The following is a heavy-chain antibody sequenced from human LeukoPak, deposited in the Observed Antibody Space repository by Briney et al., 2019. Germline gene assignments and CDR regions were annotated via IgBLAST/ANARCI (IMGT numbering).Heavy chain of an antibody. CDR1: GFTFSNAW. CDR2: IKSKTDGGTT. J-gene: IGHJ4*02. V-gene: IGHV3-15*01. CDR3: TTDLILLLYYDFRGGGY. Sequence: GGSLRLSCAASGFTFSNAWMSWVRQAPGKGLEWVGRIKSKTDGGTTDYAAPVKGRFTISRDDSKNTLYLQMNSLKTEDTAVYYCTTDLILLLYYDFRGGGYWGQGTLVTVSS. D-gene: IGHD3-3*01.